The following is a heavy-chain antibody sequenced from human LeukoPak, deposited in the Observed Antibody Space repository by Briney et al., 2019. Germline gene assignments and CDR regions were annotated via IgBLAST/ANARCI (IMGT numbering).Heavy chain of an antibody. Sequence: SETLSLTCTVSGGSLGSSTNYGGSVRQTPGKGMEWIGSMYYGGTTYYNPSLKSRHTLSVDTSKNQISLRLHSVTAADSAVYFCATGKFSGYYDYWGQGTLVTVSS. D-gene: IGHD3-22*01. CDR1: GGSLGSSTNY. CDR3: ATGKFSGYYDY. CDR2: MYYGGTT. V-gene: IGHV4-39*01. J-gene: IGHJ4*02.